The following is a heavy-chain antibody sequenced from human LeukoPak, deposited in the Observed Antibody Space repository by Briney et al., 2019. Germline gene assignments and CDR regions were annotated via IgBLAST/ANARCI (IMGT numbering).Heavy chain of an antibody. D-gene: IGHD4-17*01. Sequence: PGGSLSLSCAASGFTFSDYYMSWISQAPGKGLEWVSYISSSGSTIYYADSVKGRFTISRDNGKNSLYLQMNSLRAEDTAIYYCARDIRYGDYAGWFDPWGQGTLVTVSS. CDR3: ARDIRYGDYAGWFDP. V-gene: IGHV3-11*04. J-gene: IGHJ5*02. CDR2: ISSSGSTI. CDR1: GFTFSDYY.